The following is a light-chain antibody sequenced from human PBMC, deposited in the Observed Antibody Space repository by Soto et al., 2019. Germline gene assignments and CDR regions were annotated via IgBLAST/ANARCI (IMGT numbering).Light chain of an antibody. Sequence: DIQLTQSPSFLSASVVDRVTITCRASQGISDSLAWYQQKPGKAPNLLIYDASTLQSGVPSRFSGSTSGTEFTLTISSLQPEDFATYYCQQFNVYPLTFGGGTKVGIK. CDR2: DAS. CDR1: QGISDS. J-gene: IGKJ4*01. V-gene: IGKV1-9*01. CDR3: QQFNVYPLT.